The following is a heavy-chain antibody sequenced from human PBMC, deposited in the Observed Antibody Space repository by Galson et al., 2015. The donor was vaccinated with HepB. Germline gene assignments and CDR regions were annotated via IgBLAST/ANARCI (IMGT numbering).Heavy chain of an antibody. CDR1: GGSINNSHYY. Sequence: QVQLQESGPGLVKPSETLSLTCSVSGGSINNSHYYWGCIRQPPGKGLAWIGSVDYSGNTYYSPSLKSRLTISVDTSKNQFSLKPSSVTAADTAVYYCATHAGADILTHWFFDLWGRGALVTVSP. CDR2: VDYSGNT. CDR3: ATHAGADILTHWFFDL. V-gene: IGHV4-39*01. D-gene: IGHD5-12*01. J-gene: IGHJ2*01.